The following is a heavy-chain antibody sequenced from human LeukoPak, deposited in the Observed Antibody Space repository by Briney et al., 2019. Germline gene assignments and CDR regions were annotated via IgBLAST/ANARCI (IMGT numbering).Heavy chain of an antibody. CDR1: GFTFNSYT. CDR3: ARDPILGPPDYFDY. D-gene: IGHD1-14*01. V-gene: IGHV3-30-3*01. CDR2: TSNDENIK. Sequence: GGSLRLSCAASGFTFNSYTMGWVRQAPGKGLEGVAVTSNDENIKYYADSVKGRFTISRDNSRDTLFLEMSSLRVEDTAVYYCARDPILGPPDYFDYWGRGTLVTVSS. J-gene: IGHJ4*02.